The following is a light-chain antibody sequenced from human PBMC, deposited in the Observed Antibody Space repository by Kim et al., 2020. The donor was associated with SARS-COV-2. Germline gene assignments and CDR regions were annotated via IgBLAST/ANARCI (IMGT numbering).Light chain of an antibody. V-gene: IGKV1-39*01. CDR3: QQTYGTPPT. CDR2: GTS. J-gene: IGKJ2*01. CDR1: ENIRRY. Sequence: DIQMTQSPSSLSASVGGRVAITCRASENIRRYLNWYQQKPGKAPKLLISGTSNLQSGVPSRFSGSGSGTDFTITISSLQPEDFATYYCQQTYGTPPTFGQGTKLEI.